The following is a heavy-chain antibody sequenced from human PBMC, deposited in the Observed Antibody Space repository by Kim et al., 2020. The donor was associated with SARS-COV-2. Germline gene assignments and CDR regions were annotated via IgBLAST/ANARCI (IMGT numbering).Heavy chain of an antibody. D-gene: IGHD4-17*01. J-gene: IGHJ3*02. V-gene: IGHV3-33*01. Sequence: YYAYSVNSRFTISRDNSKNTLYLQMNSLRAEDTAVYYCAREGTVPRAFDIWGQGTMVTVSS. CDR3: AREGTVPRAFDI.